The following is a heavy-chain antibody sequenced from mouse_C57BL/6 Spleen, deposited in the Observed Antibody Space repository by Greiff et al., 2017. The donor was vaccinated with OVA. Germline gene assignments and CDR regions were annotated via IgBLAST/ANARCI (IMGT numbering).Heavy chain of an antibody. V-gene: IGHV5-17*01. CDR3: ARRGLTTVVADWYFDV. J-gene: IGHJ1*03. D-gene: IGHD1-1*01. CDR1: GFTFSSYA. CDR2: ISSGSSTI. Sequence: EVMLVESGEGLVKPGGSLKLSCAASGFTFSSYAMSWVRQAPEKGLEWVAYISSGSSTIYYADTVKGRFTISRDNAKNTLFLQMTSLRSEDTAMYYCARRGLTTVVADWYFDVWGTGTTVTVSS.